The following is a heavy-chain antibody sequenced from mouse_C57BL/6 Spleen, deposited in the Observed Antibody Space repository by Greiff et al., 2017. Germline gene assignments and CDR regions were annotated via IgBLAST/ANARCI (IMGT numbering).Heavy chain of an antibody. D-gene: IGHD2-4*01. CDR3: ASSYDYDGGYFDY. V-gene: IGHV2-9-1*01. CDR1: GFSLTSYA. Sequence: QVQLKESGPGLVAPSQSLSITCTVSGFSLTSYAISWVRLPPGKGLEWLGVIWTGGGTNYNSALKSRLSISKDNSKSQVFLKMNSLQTDDTARYYCASSYDYDGGYFDYWGQGTTLTGSS. CDR2: IWTGGGT. J-gene: IGHJ2*01.